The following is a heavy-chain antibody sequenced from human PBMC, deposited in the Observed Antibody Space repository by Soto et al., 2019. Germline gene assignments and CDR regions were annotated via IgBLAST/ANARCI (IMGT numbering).Heavy chain of an antibody. Sequence: QVQLVESGGGVVQPGRSLRLSCAASGFTFSSYGMHWVRQAPGKGLEWVAVISYDGSNKNYADSVKGRFTISRDNSKNTLYLQMNSLRAEDTAVYYCAKDWQQWVHYYGMDVWGQGTTVTVSS. CDR2: ISYDGSNK. V-gene: IGHV3-30*18. CDR1: GFTFSSYG. J-gene: IGHJ6*02. CDR3: AKDWQQWVHYYGMDV. D-gene: IGHD6-19*01.